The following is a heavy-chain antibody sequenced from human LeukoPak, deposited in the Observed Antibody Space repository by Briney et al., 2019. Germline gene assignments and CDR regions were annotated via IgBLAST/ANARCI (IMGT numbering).Heavy chain of an antibody. CDR1: GFTVSSNY. J-gene: IGHJ5*02. V-gene: IGHV3-66*01. Sequence: GGSLRLSCAASGFTVSSNYMSWVRQAPGKGLEWVSVIYSGGSTYYADSVKGRFTTSRDNSKNTLYLQMNSLRAEDTAVYYCAGSIAVAGTWFDPWGQGTLVTVSS. D-gene: IGHD6-19*01. CDR3: AGSIAVAGTWFDP. CDR2: IYSGGST.